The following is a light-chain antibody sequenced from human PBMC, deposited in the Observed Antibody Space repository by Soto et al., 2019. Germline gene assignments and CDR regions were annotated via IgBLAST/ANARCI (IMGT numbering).Light chain of an antibody. CDR3: QQYYTPGTT. V-gene: IGKV1-8*01. CDR1: QGISSY. Sequence: AIRMTQSPSSFSASTGDRVTITCRASQGISSYLAWYQQKPGKAPKLLIYAASTLQSGVPSRFSGSGSGTDFTLTISCLQSEDFATYYCQQYYTPGTTFGQGTKVEIK. CDR2: AAS. J-gene: IGKJ1*01.